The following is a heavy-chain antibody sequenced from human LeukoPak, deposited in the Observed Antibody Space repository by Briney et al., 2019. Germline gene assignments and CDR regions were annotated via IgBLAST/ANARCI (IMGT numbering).Heavy chain of an antibody. V-gene: IGHV3-21*01. Sequence: GGSLRLSCAASGFTFSSYSMNWVRQAPGKGLEWVSSIGSSSSYIYYADSVKGRFTISRDNAKNSLYLQMNSLRAEDTAVYYCARDGRVPAAYGYFQHWGQGTLVTVSS. D-gene: IGHD2-2*01. CDR1: GFTFSSYS. CDR3: ARDGRVPAAYGYFQH. J-gene: IGHJ1*01. CDR2: IGSSSSYI.